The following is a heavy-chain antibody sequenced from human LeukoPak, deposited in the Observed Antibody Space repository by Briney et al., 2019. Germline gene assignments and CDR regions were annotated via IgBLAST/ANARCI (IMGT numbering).Heavy chain of an antibody. CDR2: INSNSQTI. D-gene: IGHD3-22*01. Sequence: GGSLRLSCAASGFIFSTHAMHWVRQAPGKGLEWVSYINSNSQTIYYADSVKGRFTISRENANNSLYLQMNSLRADDSALYYCTRDWSNYDSIYWGQGTPVTVSS. J-gene: IGHJ4*02. CDR3: TRDWSNYDSIY. CDR1: GFIFSTHA. V-gene: IGHV3-48*04.